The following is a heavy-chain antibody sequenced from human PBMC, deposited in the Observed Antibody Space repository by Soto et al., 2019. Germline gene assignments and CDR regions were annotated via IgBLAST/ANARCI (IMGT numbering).Heavy chain of an antibody. CDR2: MKPNSGNT. CDR1: GYTFTSYD. J-gene: IGHJ4*02. CDR3: ARTLYGDNVDS. D-gene: IGHD4-17*01. V-gene: IGHV1-8*01. Sequence: QVQLVQSGAEVKKPGASVKVSCKASGYTFTSYDINWVRPATGQGLEWMGWMKPNSGNTGYAQKLQGRVTMTRNTSITTAYMELSSLRSEDTSVYYCARTLYGDNVDSWGQGALVTVSS.